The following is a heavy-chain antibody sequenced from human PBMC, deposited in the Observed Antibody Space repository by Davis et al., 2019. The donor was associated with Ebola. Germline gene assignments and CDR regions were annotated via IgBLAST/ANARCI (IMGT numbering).Heavy chain of an antibody. CDR2: IYYSGST. Sequence: SETLSLTCAVYGGSFSGYYWSWIRQHPGKGLEWIGYIYYSGSTNYNPSLKSRVTISVDTSKNQFSLKLSSVTAADTAVYYCARSPIYYYYGMDVWGQGTTVTVSS. V-gene: IGHV4-59*01. CDR1: GGSFSGYY. CDR3: ARSPIYYYYGMDV. J-gene: IGHJ6*02.